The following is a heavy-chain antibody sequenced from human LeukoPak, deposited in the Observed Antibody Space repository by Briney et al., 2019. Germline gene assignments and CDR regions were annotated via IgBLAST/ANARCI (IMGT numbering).Heavy chain of an antibody. CDR1: GYPISSGYY. J-gene: IGHJ4*02. V-gene: IGHV4-38-2*02. CDR2: IYHSGST. CDR3: AREDSGSYI. Sequence: SETLSLTCTVSGYPISSGYYWGWIRQPPGKGLEWIGSIYHSGSTYYNPSLKSRVTISVDTSKNQFSLKLSSVTAADTAVYYCAREDSGSYIGGQGTLVTVSS. D-gene: IGHD1-26*01.